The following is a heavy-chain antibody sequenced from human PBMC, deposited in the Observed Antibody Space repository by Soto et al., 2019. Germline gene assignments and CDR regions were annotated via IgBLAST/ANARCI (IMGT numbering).Heavy chain of an antibody. V-gene: IGHV6-1*01. CDR1: GDSVSSNSAA. J-gene: IGHJ4*02. D-gene: IGHD1-26*01. CDR2: TYYRSKWYY. CDR3: PRSRDSTSATCLYDF. Sequence: SQTLSLTCAISGDSVSSNSAAWNWIRQSPSRGLEWLGRTYYRSKWYYNYAVPVKSRITINPDTSKNQFSLQLNSVTPEDTAVYFSPRSRDSTSATCLYDFWRPGTLFPVSS.